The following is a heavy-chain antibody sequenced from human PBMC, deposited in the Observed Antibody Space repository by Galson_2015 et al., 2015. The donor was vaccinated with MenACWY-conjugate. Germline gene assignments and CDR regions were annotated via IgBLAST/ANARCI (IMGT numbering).Heavy chain of an antibody. CDR3: ARGGN. CDR1: GFTFSNYH. Sequence: SLRLSCAASGFTFSNYHMNWVRQTPGKGLEWVSCISSTGSYIYYADSLKGRFTISRDNAQNSLSLQMNSLSVEDTAVYYCARGGNWGHGTLVTVSS. CDR2: ISSTGSYI. J-gene: IGHJ4*01. D-gene: IGHD4-23*01. V-gene: IGHV3-21*04.